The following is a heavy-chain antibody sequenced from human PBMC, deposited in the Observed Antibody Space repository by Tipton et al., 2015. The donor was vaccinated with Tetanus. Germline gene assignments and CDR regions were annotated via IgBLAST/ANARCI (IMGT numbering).Heavy chain of an antibody. CDR3: ARSRGGTRVYYAIAF. J-gene: IGHJ4*02. D-gene: IGHD3-22*01. Sequence: QLVQSGAEVKKPGSSVKVSCKTSGGSFSTYITSWVRQAPGQGLEWMGGIIPIFGTITYAQKFQGRVTITADKSTSTAYMELSSLRSEDTGVYYCARSRGGTRVYYAIAFWGQGTRVTVSS. CDR1: GGSFSTYI. CDR2: IIPIFGTI. V-gene: IGHV1-69*06.